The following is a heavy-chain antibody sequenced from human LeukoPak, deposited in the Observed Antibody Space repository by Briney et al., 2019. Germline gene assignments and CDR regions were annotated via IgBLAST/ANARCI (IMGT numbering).Heavy chain of an antibody. J-gene: IGHJ6*03. Sequence: GGSLRLSCAASGLTFSSYNMNWVRQAPGKGLEWVSSISSSSSYIYYADSVKGRSTISRDNAKNSLYLQMNSLRAEDTAVYYCASGRLLGHYYMDVWGKGTTVTVSS. V-gene: IGHV3-21*01. CDR2: ISSSSSYI. CDR1: GLTFSSYN. D-gene: IGHD2-8*02. CDR3: ASGRLLGHYYMDV.